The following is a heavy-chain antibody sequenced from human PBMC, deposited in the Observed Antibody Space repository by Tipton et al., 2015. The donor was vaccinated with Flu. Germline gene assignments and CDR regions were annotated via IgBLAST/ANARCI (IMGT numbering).Heavy chain of an antibody. J-gene: IGHJ6*03. CDR2: IYPSGST. D-gene: IGHD3-22*01. CDR1: SGSIRSTNYF. V-gene: IGHV4-39*01. CDR3: ARAQHYDSNAYYYYYMDV. Sequence: LRLSCTVSSGSIRSTNYFCAWIRQPPGKRLELIGSIYPSGSTYYNPFLKSRVTISVDTSKNQFSLKLTSVTAADTAVYYCARAQHYDSNAYYYYYMDVWGKGTTVTVSS.